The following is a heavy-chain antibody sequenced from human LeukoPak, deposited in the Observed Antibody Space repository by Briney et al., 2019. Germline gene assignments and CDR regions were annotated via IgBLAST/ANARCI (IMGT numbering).Heavy chain of an antibody. Sequence: PGGSLRLSRAASGFTFRDYSMNWVRQAPGKGLEWVSHINSNSKTIYYTDTLKGRLTISRDNTKNSLFLQRNSLGAEDTAVYYCARDYPRSFSSDYWGQGTLVTVSS. CDR2: INSNSKTI. J-gene: IGHJ4*02. CDR3: ARDYPRSFSSDY. D-gene: IGHD3-3*02. CDR1: GFTFRDYS. V-gene: IGHV3-48*01.